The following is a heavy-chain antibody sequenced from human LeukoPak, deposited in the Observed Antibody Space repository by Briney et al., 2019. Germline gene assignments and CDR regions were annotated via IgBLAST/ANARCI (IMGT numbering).Heavy chain of an antibody. CDR3: AREFHDTGGCFQIGDYERIVWFDP. V-gene: IGHV4-61*02. CDR1: GGSISSGSYY. J-gene: IGHJ5*02. CDR2: IYTSGST. D-gene: IGHD4-17*01. Sequence: SQTLSLTCTVSGGSISSGSYYWSWIRQPAGKGLEWIGRIYTSGSTNYNPSLKSRVTISVDTSKNQFSLKLSSVTAADTAVYYCAREFHDTGGCFQIGDYERIVWFDPWGQGTLVTVSS.